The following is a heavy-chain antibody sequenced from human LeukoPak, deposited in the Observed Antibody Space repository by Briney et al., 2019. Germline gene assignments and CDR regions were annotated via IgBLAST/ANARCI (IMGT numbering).Heavy chain of an antibody. CDR3: ARWKYIAAAGTSYYYYYGMDV. Sequence: ASVKVSCKASGYTFTSYDINWVRQATGQGLEWMGWMNPNSGNTGYAQKFQGRVTMTRNTSISTAYMELSSLRSEDTAVYYCARWKYIAAAGTSYYYYYGMDVWGQGTTATVSS. V-gene: IGHV1-8*01. CDR2: MNPNSGNT. J-gene: IGHJ6*02. D-gene: IGHD6-13*01. CDR1: GYTFTSYD.